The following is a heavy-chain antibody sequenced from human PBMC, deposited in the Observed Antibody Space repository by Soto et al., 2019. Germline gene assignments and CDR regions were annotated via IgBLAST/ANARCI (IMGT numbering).Heavy chain of an antibody. D-gene: IGHD1-7*01. V-gene: IGHV1-69*06. J-gene: IGHJ4*02. CDR3: ATANYNWNSLDPIDY. CDR2: IIPIFGTA. Sequence: QVQLVQSGAEVKKPGSSVKVSCKASGGTFSSYAISWVRQAPGQGLEWMGGIIPIFGTANYAQKFQGRVTITADKSTSTANVELSSLRSNDTAVYDCATANYNWNSLDPIDYWGQGTLVTVSS. CDR1: GGTFSSYA.